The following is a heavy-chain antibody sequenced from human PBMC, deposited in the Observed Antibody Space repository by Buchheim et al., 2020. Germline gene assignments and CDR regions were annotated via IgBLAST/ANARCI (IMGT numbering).Heavy chain of an antibody. V-gene: IGHV4-59*01. CDR2: ILHNGNT. J-gene: IGHJ2*01. D-gene: IGHD1-26*01. CDR1: GGSIGSYY. Sequence: QVQLQGSGPGLVKPSETLSLTCTVSGGSIGSYYWSWIRQSPGKGLEWIGYILHNGNTHYNPSLNSRVTMLVDTAKNKFSLKLSSVTAADTAIYYCARENWERPPLWYLDLWGRGTL. CDR3: ARENWERPPLWYLDL.